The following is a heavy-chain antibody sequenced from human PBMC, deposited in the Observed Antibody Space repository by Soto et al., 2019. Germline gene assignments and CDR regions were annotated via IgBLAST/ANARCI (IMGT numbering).Heavy chain of an antibody. CDR1: GYTFTSYG. J-gene: IGHJ4*02. Sequence: ASVKVSCKASGYTFTSYGISWVRQAPGQGLEWMGWISAYNGNTNYAQKPQGRVTMTTDTSTSTAYMELRSLRSDDTAVYYCARGGGVRYFDWLSTYYFDYWGQGTLVTVSS. V-gene: IGHV1-18*04. D-gene: IGHD3-9*01. CDR2: ISAYNGNT. CDR3: ARGGGVRYFDWLSTYYFDY.